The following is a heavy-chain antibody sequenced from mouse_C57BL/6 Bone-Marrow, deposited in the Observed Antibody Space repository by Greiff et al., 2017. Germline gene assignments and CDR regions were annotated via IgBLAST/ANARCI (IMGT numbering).Heavy chain of an antibody. Sequence: QVQLKQSGPELVKPGASVKISCKASGYAFSSSWMNWVKQRPGKGLEWIGRIYPGDGDTNYNGKFKGKATLTADKSSSTAYMQLSSLTSEDSAVYFCARNSLTTVVAPFAYWGQGTLVTVSA. J-gene: IGHJ3*01. V-gene: IGHV1-82*01. CDR3: ARNSLTTVVAPFAY. CDR2: IYPGDGDT. D-gene: IGHD1-1*01. CDR1: GYAFSSSW.